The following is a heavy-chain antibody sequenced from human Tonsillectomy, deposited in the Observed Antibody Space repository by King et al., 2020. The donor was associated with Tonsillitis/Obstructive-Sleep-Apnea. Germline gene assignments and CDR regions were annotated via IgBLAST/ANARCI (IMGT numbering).Heavy chain of an antibody. CDR1: GGSISSSSYY. Sequence: QLQESGPGLVKPSETLSLTCTVSGGSISSSSYYWGWIRQPPGKGLEWIGSIYYSGSTYYNPSLKSRVTISVDTSKNQFSLKLSCVTAAATAVYYCARRDAVVVITFDYWGQGTLVTVSS. CDR3: ARRDAVVVITFDY. CDR2: IYYSGST. V-gene: IGHV4-39*01. J-gene: IGHJ4*02. D-gene: IGHD3-22*01.